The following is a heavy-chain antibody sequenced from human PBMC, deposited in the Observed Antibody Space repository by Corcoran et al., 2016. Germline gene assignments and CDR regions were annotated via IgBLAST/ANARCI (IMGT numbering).Heavy chain of an antibody. D-gene: IGHD1-26*01. CDR2: IIPIFGTA. J-gene: IGHJ3*02. CDR3: ARRRGSGSYYGRGAFDI. V-gene: IGHV1-69*01. CDR1: GGTFSSYA. Sequence: QVQLVQSGAEVKKPGSSVKVSCKASGGTFSSYAISWVRQAPGQGLEWMGGIIPIFGTANYAQKFQGRVTITADESTSTAYMELSSLGSEDTAVYYCARRRGSGSYYGRGAFDIWGQGTMVTVSS.